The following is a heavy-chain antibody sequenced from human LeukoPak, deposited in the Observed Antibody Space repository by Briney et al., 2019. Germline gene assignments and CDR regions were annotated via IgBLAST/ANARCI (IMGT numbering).Heavy chain of an antibody. D-gene: IGHD2-21*02. CDR1: GFTVSSNY. J-gene: IGHJ4*02. CDR2: IKQDGSEK. CDR3: ARVAYCGGDCSPYYFDY. Sequence: GGSLRLSCAASGFTVSSNYMSWVRQAPGKGLEWVANIKQDGSEKYYVDSVKGRFTISRDNAKNSLYLQMNSLRAEDTAVYYCARVAYCGGDCSPYYFDYWGQGTLVTVSS. V-gene: IGHV3-7*04.